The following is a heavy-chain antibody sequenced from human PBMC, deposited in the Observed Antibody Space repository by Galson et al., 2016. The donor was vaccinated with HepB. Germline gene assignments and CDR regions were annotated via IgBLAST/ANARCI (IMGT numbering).Heavy chain of an antibody. CDR1: GFTLSNYG. V-gene: IGHV3-30*03. CDR3: VAGRRGEWAWLATSTQIFAMDV. D-gene: IGHD6-19*01. CDR2: ISHDGSNK. J-gene: IGHJ6*02. Sequence: SLRLSCAASGFTLSNYGMHWVRQAPGKGLEWVAFISHDGSNKNYGDSVKGRFTISRDNSKNTLYLQMNSLRGEDTAVFYCVAGRRGEWAWLATSTQIFAMDVWGQGTTVIVSS.